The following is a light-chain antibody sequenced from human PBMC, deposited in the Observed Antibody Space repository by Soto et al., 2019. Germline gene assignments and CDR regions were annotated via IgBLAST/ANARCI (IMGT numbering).Light chain of an antibody. CDR3: QQYNNWPIT. CDR2: GAS. V-gene: IGKV3-15*01. Sequence: IVLTQSPATLSVSPGERPTLSGRSSQNVLSNLAWYQQKPGQAPRLLIYGASTRATGLTVRFSGSGSGTQFTLTISSLQSEDFAVYYCQQYNNWPITFGQGTRLDIK. CDR1: QNVLSN. J-gene: IGKJ5*01.